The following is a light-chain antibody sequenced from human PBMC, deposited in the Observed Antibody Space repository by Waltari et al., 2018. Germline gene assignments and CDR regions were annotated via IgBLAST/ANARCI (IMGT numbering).Light chain of an antibody. CDR1: QSVSSK. J-gene: IGKJ4*01. CDR3: QQRKIWPPLT. CDR2: HAS. V-gene: IGKV3-15*01. Sequence: EIVMTQSPATLSVSPGERATLSCRASQSVSSKLAWYQQKPGQAPRLLIYHASTRATGIPARFSGSGSGTEFTLTISSLQSGDFAVYYCQQRKIWPPLTFGGGTKVE.